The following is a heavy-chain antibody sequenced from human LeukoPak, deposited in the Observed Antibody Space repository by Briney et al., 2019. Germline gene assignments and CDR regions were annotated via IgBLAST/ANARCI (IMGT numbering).Heavy chain of an antibody. CDR3: ARGTMVAPGVDY. Sequence: AGGSLRLSCAASGFTFSSYAMSWVRQAPGKGLEWVSAISGSGGSTYYADSVKGRFTISRDNARNTLYLQMSSLRAEDTAVYYCARGTMVAPGVDYWGQGTLVTVSS. J-gene: IGHJ4*02. D-gene: IGHD2-15*01. CDR2: ISGSGGST. V-gene: IGHV3-23*01. CDR1: GFTFSSYA.